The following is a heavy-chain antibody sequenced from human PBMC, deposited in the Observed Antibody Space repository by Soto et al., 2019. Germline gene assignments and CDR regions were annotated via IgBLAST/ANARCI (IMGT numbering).Heavy chain of an antibody. CDR1: GGSISSSNW. V-gene: IGHV4-4*02. Sequence: QVQLQESGPGLVKPSGTLSLTCAVSGGSISSSNWWSLVRQPPGKGLEWIGEIYHSGSTNYNTSLKSRVTISVDKSKNQFSLKLSSVTAADTAVYDCARDGRDGYNWDYYYYGMDVWGQGTTVTVSS. CDR3: ARDGRDGYNWDYYYYGMDV. J-gene: IGHJ6*02. CDR2: IYHSGST. D-gene: IGHD5-12*01.